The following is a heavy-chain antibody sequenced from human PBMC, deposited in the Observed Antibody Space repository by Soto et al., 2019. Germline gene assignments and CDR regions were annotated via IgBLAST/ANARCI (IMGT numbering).Heavy chain of an antibody. Sequence: ASVKVSCKASGYTFTSYDINWVRQATGQGLEWMGLMNPNSGNTGYAQKFQGRVTMTRNTSISTAYMELSSLRSEDTAVYYCARGPDYIWGSYHSPGYYYYYMDVWGKGTTVTVSS. D-gene: IGHD3-16*02. CDR2: MNPNSGNT. CDR1: GYTFTSYD. CDR3: ARGPDYIWGSYHSPGYYYYYMDV. V-gene: IGHV1-8*01. J-gene: IGHJ6*03.